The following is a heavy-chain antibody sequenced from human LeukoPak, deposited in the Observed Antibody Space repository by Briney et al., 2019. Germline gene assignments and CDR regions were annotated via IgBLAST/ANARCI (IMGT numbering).Heavy chain of an antibody. CDR3: ARNGHISAWSYYYYYVDV. V-gene: IGHV1-2*02. J-gene: IGHJ6*03. Sequence: ASVKVSCKASGYTFTDYSMHWVRQAPGQGLEWMGWINPNSGGRKYAQKFQGRVTMTRDTSIGTAYMELSGLGFDDTAVYYCARNGHISAWSYYYYYVDVWGIGTTVTVSS. CDR2: INPNSGGR. D-gene: IGHD6-19*01. CDR1: GYTFTDYS.